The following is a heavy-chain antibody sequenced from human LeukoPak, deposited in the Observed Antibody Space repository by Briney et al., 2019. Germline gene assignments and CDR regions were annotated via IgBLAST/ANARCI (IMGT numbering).Heavy chain of an antibody. D-gene: IGHD4-17*01. V-gene: IGHV1-69*04. CDR3: ARAQDGGNSGDYPFDQ. CDR1: RGTFSNYA. J-gene: IGHJ4*02. CDR2: IIPLLDIT. Sequence: SVKVSCKASRGTFSNYAISWVRQAPGQGLEWMGRIIPLLDITKYEQKFQGRVTITADKSTYTAYMDLSSLRSEDTAVYYCARAQDGGNSGDYPFDQWGQGTLVTVSS.